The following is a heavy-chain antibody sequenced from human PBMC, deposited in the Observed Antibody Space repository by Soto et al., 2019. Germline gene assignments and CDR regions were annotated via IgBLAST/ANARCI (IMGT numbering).Heavy chain of an antibody. Sequence: GGSLRLSCAASGFTFSSYSMNWVRQAPGKGLEWVSSISSSSSYIYYADSVKGRFTISRDNAKNSLYLQMNSLRAEDTAVYYCARDRRSLQVTPMPNYFDYWGQGTLVTVSS. J-gene: IGHJ4*02. D-gene: IGHD2-21*02. V-gene: IGHV3-21*01. CDR1: GFTFSSYS. CDR2: ISSSSSYI. CDR3: ARDRRSLQVTPMPNYFDY.